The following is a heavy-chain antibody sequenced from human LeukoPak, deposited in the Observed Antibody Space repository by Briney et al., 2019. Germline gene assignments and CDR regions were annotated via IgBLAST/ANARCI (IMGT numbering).Heavy chain of an antibody. CDR2: IFNSGDA. Sequence: SETLSLTCTVSRGSIINYSWSWIRQPPGKGLQWIGYIFNSGDARYDPSLRSRVTVSLDTSKNQVSLKMTSVSAADTATYYCARHPFSAPFDYWGQGILVTVSS. D-gene: IGHD6-19*01. CDR1: RGSIINYS. CDR3: ARHPFSAPFDY. V-gene: IGHV4-59*08. J-gene: IGHJ4*02.